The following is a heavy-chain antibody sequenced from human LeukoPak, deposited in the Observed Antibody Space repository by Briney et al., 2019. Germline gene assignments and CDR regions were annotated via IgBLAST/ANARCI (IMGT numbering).Heavy chain of an antibody. D-gene: IGHD3-9*01. CDR1: GFTVSSNY. V-gene: IGHV3-53*05. J-gene: IGHJ5*02. CDR2: LYSGVST. Sequence: GGSLRLSCAASGFTVSSNYMSWVRQAPGKGLEWVSVLYSGVSTYYADSVKGRFTVSRDNPKNTVYLEMNSLRLEDTAVYYCVKAKRTFTGGNFEHRALDPRGQGTLVTVS. CDR3: VKAKRTFTGGNFEHRALDP.